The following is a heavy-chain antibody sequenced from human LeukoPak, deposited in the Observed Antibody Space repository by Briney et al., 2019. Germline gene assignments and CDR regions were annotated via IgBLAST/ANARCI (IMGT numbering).Heavy chain of an antibody. CDR2: ISSSSTI. J-gene: IGHJ4*02. D-gene: IGHD4-23*01. Sequence: GGSLRLSCAASGFTFSSYSMNWVRQAPGKGLEWVSYISSSSTIYYADSVKGRFTISRDNAKNSLYRQMNSLRDEDTAVYYCARGRTVVLDYWGQGTLVTVSS. V-gene: IGHV3-48*02. CDR3: ARGRTVVLDY. CDR1: GFTFSSYS.